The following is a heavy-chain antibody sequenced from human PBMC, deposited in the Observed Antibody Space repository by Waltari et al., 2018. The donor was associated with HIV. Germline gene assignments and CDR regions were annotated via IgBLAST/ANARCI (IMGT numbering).Heavy chain of an antibody. V-gene: IGHV3-48*03. Sequence: EVQLVESGGGLVQPGGSLRLSCAASGFTFSSYEMNWVRQARGKGLEWVSYISSSGSTIYYADSVKGRFTISRDNAKNSLYLQMNSLRAEDTAVYYCAREKKRIQLWDYGMDVWGQGTTVTVSS. CDR1: GFTFSSYE. CDR2: ISSSGSTI. CDR3: AREKKRIQLWDYGMDV. J-gene: IGHJ6*02. D-gene: IGHD5-18*01.